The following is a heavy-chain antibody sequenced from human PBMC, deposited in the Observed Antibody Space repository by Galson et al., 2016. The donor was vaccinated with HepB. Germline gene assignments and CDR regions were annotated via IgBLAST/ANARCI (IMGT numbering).Heavy chain of an antibody. CDR2: ISSSSAYV. Sequence: SLRLSCAASGFSISTYTMNWVRQAPGKGQEWISYISSSSAYVDYADSVKGRFTISRENAKNSLYLQMDSLRAEDTAMYYCARDRSRFSSGYYTGARDVFAIWGHGTVVTVSS. CDR3: ARDRSRFSSGYYTGARDVFAI. D-gene: IGHD3-3*01. V-gene: IGHV3-21*01. CDR1: GFSISTYT. J-gene: IGHJ3*02.